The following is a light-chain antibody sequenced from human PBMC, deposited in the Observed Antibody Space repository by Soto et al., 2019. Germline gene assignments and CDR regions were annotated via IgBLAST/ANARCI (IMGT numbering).Light chain of an antibody. CDR1: QSVSRY. J-gene: IGKJ5*01. Sequence: EIVLTQSPATLSFSPGERATLSFSSSQSVSRYLTWYQQKPGQAPRLLIYDASNRATGIPARFSGSGSGTDFTLTISSLEPEDFAVYYCQQRSNWPPITFGQGTRLEIK. CDR2: DAS. V-gene: IGKV3-11*01. CDR3: QQRSNWPPIT.